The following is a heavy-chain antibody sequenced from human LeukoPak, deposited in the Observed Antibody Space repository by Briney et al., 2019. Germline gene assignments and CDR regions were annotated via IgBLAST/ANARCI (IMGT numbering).Heavy chain of an antibody. CDR3: XXXXXXXYGGDNWFDP. J-gene: IGHJ5*02. Sequence: GESLQISCKGSGHSFTSYCIGWVRQMPGKGLEWMGIIYPGDSDTRYSPSFQGQVTISADKSISTASLQWSSLKASDTAMYYCXXXXXXXYGGDNWFDPWGQGTLVTVSS. CDR1: GHSFTSYC. CDR2: IYPGDSDT. V-gene: IGHV5-51*01. D-gene: IGHD4-23*01.